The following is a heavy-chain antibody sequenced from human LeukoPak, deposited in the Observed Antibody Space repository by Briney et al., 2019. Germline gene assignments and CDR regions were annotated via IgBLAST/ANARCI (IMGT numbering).Heavy chain of an antibody. Sequence: GESLKISWKGSGYSFTSYWIGWVRQMPGKGLELMGIIYPCDSDTRFIPSFQGQVTISADKSISTAYLQWSSLKASDTAMYYCARHRSPRFLEGSIWGQGTMVTVSS. V-gene: IGHV5-51*01. J-gene: IGHJ3*02. CDR3: ARHRSPRFLEGSI. D-gene: IGHD3-3*01. CDR1: GYSFTSYW. CDR2: IYPCDSDT.